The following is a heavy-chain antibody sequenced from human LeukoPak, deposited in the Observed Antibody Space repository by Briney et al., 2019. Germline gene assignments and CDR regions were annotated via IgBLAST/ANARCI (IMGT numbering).Heavy chain of an antibody. Sequence: PGGSLRLSCAASGFTFSSYSMNWVRQAPGKGLEWVSYISSSSSTIYYADSVKGRFTISRGNAKNSLYLQMNSLRAEDTAVYYCARDRLLWFGEFWGQGTLVTVSS. V-gene: IGHV3-48*01. D-gene: IGHD3-10*01. CDR1: GFTFSSYS. CDR3: ARDRLLWFGEF. J-gene: IGHJ4*02. CDR2: ISSSSSTI.